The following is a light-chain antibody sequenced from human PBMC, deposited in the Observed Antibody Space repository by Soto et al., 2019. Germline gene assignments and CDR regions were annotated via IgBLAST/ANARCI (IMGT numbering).Light chain of an antibody. CDR3: QRSYSTPLT. Sequence: DIQMTQSPSSLSASVGDRVTITCRASQSISSYLNWYQQKPGKAPKLLIYAASSLQSGVPSSFSGSGSGTDFTLTISSLQPEDFTTYYCQRSYSTPLTLGPGTRLEIK. CDR1: QSISSY. V-gene: IGKV1-39*01. CDR2: AAS. J-gene: IGKJ5*01.